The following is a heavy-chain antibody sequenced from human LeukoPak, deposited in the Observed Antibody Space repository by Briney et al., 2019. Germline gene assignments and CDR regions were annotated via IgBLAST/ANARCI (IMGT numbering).Heavy chain of an antibody. CDR3: ARDGAAVCPNFDY. V-gene: IGHV3-21*01. CDR2: ISSGSSYI. D-gene: IGHD6-13*01. Sequence: GGSLRLSCAASGFTFSTYSMNWVRQAPGKGLEWVSSISSGSSYIYYADSVKGRFIISRDNAKSSLYLQVNSLGAEDSAVYYCARDGAAVCPNFDYWGQGTLVTVSS. CDR1: GFTFSTYS. J-gene: IGHJ4*02.